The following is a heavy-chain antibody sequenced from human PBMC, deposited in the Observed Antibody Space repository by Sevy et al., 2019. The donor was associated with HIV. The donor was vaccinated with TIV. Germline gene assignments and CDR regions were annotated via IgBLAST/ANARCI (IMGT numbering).Heavy chain of an antibody. CDR3: ARSPSVYGDYAVGY. CDR1: GFIFSRYG. Sequence: GGYLRLSCAASGFIFSRYGMHWVRQAPGKGLEWVAVISYDGGNIYYSDSVKGRFTVSRDNSKNTLSLQMKSLRTEDTTVYYFARSPSVYGDYAVGYWGQGTLDTVSS. D-gene: IGHD4-17*01. V-gene: IGHV3-30*03. J-gene: IGHJ4*02. CDR2: ISYDGGNI.